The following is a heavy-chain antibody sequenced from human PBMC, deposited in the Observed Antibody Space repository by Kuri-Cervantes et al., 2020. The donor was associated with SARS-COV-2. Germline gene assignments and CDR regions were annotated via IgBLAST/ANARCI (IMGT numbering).Heavy chain of an antibody. CDR2: ISGSGGST. CDR3: SLSSSTVYYYYMDV. V-gene: IGHV3-23*01. Sequence: GSLRLSCVASGFTFSSYAMSWVRQAPGKGLEWVSAISGSGGSTYYADSVKGRFTISRDNSKNTLYPQMNSLRAENTAVYYCSLSSSTVYYYYMDVWGKGTTVTVSS. J-gene: IGHJ6*03. CDR1: GFTFSSYA. D-gene: IGHD6-13*01.